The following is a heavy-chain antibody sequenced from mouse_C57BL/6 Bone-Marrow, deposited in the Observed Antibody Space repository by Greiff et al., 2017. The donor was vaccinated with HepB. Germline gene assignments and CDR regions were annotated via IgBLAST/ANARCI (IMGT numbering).Heavy chain of an antibody. V-gene: IGHV1-80*01. CDR3: ARRGVPSWFAY. CDR1: GYAFSSYW. Sequence: VKLQQSGAELVKPGASVKISCKASGYAFSSYWMNWVKQRPGKGLEWIGQIYPGDGDTNYNGKFKGKATLTADKSSSTAYMQLSSLTSEDSAVYFCARRGVPSWFAYWGQGTLVTVSA. J-gene: IGHJ3*01. CDR2: IYPGDGDT.